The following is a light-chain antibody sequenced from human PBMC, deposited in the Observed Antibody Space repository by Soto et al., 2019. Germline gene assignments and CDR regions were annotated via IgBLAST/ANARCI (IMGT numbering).Light chain of an antibody. CDR3: QHYANSVWT. V-gene: IGKV3-20*01. Sequence: IVLTQSPDTLSLSPGARATLSCRASQSVSSSQLVWYQQKPGQAPRLLIYAASSRATGIPDRFSGSGSGTDFTLTVSELETEDFAVYYCQHYANSVWTFGQGTKVEIK. J-gene: IGKJ1*01. CDR1: QSVSSSQ. CDR2: AAS.